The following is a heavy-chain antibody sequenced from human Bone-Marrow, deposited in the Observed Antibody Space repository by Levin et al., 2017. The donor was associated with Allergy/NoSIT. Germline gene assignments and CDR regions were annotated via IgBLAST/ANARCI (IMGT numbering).Heavy chain of an antibody. CDR2: IIPIYGIT. J-gene: IGHJ4*02. V-gene: IGHV1-69*02. CDR3: TRGGLPTYYFNY. CDR1: GGSLTGHT. D-gene: IGHD3-16*01. Sequence: KISCKSSGGSLTGHTINWVRQAPGQGLEWMGRIIPIYGITKSSEKFQGRITITADKSTSTTFMELSGLRSEDTAVYYCTRGGLPTYYFNYWGQGTLVTVSS.